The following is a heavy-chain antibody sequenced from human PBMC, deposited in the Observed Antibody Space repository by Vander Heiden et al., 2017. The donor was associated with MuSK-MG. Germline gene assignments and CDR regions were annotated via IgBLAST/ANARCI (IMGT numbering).Heavy chain of an antibody. CDR2: INHSGST. Sequence: QVQLHQWGAGRLKPSETLSLTCPVYGGSFSGYYWSWIRQPPGKGLEWIGQINHSGSTSYNPSLKSRLTISVDTSKNQFSLKLSSVTAADTAVYYCAGDYYDSSGPFDYWGQGTLVTVSS. V-gene: IGHV4-34*01. CDR1: GGSFSGYY. D-gene: IGHD3-22*01. CDR3: AGDYYDSSGPFDY. J-gene: IGHJ4*02.